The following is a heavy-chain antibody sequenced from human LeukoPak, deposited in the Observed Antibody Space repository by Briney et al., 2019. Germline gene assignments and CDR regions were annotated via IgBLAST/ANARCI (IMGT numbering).Heavy chain of an antibody. CDR1: GGSISSSGYY. Sequence: PSETLSLTCTVSGGSISSSGYYWGWIRQPPGKGLEWIGSMYYSGSTYYNPSLKSRVTISVDTSKNHFSLKPSSVTAADTAVYYCARDFRGGYDFWSGYYTPYYFDYWGQGTLVTVSP. CDR3: ARDFRGGYDFWSGYYTPYYFDY. CDR2: MYYSGST. D-gene: IGHD3-3*01. V-gene: IGHV4-39*07. J-gene: IGHJ4*02.